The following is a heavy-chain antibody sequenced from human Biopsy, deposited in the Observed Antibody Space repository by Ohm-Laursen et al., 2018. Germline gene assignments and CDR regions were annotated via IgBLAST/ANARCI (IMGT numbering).Heavy chain of an antibody. Sequence: ASVKVSCKASGGTFSSDAITWVRQAPGQGLEWMGWISTYNGNTNYAQKVQGRVTMTTDTSTSTAYMELSSLRSEDTAVYYCAPQAPRDPAILTGGYHYDMAVWGQGTTVTVSS. CDR2: ISTYNGNT. D-gene: IGHD3-9*01. J-gene: IGHJ6*02. V-gene: IGHV1-18*01. CDR3: APQAPRDPAILTGGYHYDMAV. CDR1: GGTFSSDA.